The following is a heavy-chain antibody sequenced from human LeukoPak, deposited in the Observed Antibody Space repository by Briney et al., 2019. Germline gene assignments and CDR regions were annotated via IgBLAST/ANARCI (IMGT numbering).Heavy chain of an antibody. CDR2: IIPILGIA. V-gene: IGHV1-69*04. D-gene: IGHD4-4*01. Sequence: ASVTVSCKASGGTFSSYAISWVRQAPGQGLEWMGRIIPILGIANYAQKFQGRVTITADKSTSTAYMELSSLRSEDTAVYYCARDSNQYYYYYGMDVWGQGTTVTVSS. J-gene: IGHJ6*02. CDR3: ARDSNQYYYYYGMDV. CDR1: GGTFSSYA.